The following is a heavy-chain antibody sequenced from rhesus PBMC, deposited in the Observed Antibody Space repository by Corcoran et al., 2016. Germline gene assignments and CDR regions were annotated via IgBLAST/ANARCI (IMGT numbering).Heavy chain of an antibody. CDR2: IYGSGGRT. CDR1: GGSISDSYY. J-gene: IGHJ4*01. CDR3: ARDLIAAAGRRFDY. V-gene: IGHV4-160*01. Sequence: QVQLQESGPGLVKPSETLSLTCTVSGGSISDSYYWSWIRQPPGKGLEWMGRIYGSGGRTNYTPSLKSRVTISRDTSKNQFSLKLSSVTAADTAVYYWARDLIAAAGRRFDYWGQGVLVTVSS. D-gene: IGHD6-25*01.